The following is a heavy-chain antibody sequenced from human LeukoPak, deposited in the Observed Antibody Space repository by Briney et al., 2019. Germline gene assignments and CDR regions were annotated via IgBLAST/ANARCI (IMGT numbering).Heavy chain of an antibody. CDR1: GFTFSSYT. D-gene: IGHD3-3*01. Sequence: GGSLRLSCAASGFTFSSYTMHWIRQAPGKGLEWVSSISGSNSYIFYADSVKGRFTVSRDNAKDSLYLQMNSLRAEDTAVYYCARALTALTYEGYWGQGTLVTVSS. J-gene: IGHJ4*02. CDR2: ISGSNSYI. V-gene: IGHV3-21*01. CDR3: ARALTALTYEGY.